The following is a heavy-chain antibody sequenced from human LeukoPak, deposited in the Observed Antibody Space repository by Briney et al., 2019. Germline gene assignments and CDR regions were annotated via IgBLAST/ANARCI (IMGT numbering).Heavy chain of an antibody. V-gene: IGHV4-31*03. D-gene: IGHD3-3*01. CDR3: ARGWGSQVFGVVYWFDP. Sequence: PSQTLSLTCTVSGGSISSGGYYWSWIRQHPGKGLEWIGYIYYSGSTYYNPSLKSRVTISVDTSKNQFSLKLSSVTAADTAVYYCARGWGSQVFGVVYWFDPWGQGTLVTVFS. J-gene: IGHJ5*02. CDR2: IYYSGST. CDR1: GGSISSGGYY.